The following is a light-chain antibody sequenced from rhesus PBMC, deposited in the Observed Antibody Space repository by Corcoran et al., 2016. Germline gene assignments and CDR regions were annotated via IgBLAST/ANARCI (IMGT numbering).Light chain of an antibody. V-gene: IGKV1-74*01. CDR1: ENVKNY. CDR3: QQDYDIPLT. CDR2: KAF. Sequence: DIQMTQSPSSLSASVGDRVTITCRASENVKNYLNWYQQKPGKAPKGLFYKAFTLQRGVPSRFSGSGSGTDYTFTLSSLQPEDVATYYCQQDYDIPLTFGPGTKLDIK. J-gene: IGKJ3*01.